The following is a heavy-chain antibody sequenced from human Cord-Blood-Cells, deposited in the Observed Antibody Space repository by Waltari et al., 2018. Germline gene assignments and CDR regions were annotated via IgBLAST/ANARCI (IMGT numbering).Heavy chain of an antibody. V-gene: IGHV4-39*01. Sequence: QLQLQESGPGLVKPSETLSLTCTVSGGSISSSSYYWGCIRQPPGKGLEWIGSIYYSGSTDYTPSLTSRVTISVDTSKNQFSLKLSSVTAADTAVYYCAGTIAAPYNWFDPWGQGTLVTVSS. CDR3: AGTIAAPYNWFDP. J-gene: IGHJ5*02. CDR1: GGSISSSSYY. CDR2: IYYSGST. D-gene: IGHD6-13*01.